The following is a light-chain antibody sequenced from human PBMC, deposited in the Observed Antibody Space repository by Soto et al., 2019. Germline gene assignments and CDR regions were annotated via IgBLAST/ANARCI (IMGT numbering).Light chain of an antibody. Sequence: EIVLTQSPATLSLSPGERATLSCRASQNINSFLAWYQQKPGQAPRLLIYDASKRATGIPARFSGSGSGTDFRLTISSLEPEDFAAYYCQQRGDRPCTFGPGTKVDIK. V-gene: IGKV3-11*01. CDR2: DAS. CDR1: QNINSF. J-gene: IGKJ3*01. CDR3: QQRGDRPCT.